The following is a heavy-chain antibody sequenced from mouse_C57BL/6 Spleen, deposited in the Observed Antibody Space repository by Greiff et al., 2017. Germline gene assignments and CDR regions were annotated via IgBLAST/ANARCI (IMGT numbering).Heavy chain of an antibody. J-gene: IGHJ4*01. V-gene: IGHV1-82*01. CDR2: IYPGDGDT. CDR1: GYAFSSSW. D-gene: IGHD4-1*01. CDR3: ARDWGGYYAMDY. Sequence: QVQLKQSGPELVKPGASVKISCKASGYAFSSSWMNWVKQRPGKGLEWIGRIYPGDGDTNYNGKFKGKATLTADKSSSTAYMQLSSLTSEDSAVYFCARDWGGYYAMDYWGQGTSVTVSS.